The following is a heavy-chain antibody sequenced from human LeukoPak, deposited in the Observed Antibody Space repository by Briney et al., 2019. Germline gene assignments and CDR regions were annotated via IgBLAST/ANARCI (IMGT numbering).Heavy chain of an antibody. D-gene: IGHD2-2*01. CDR3: ARDSWDIVVVPAATYLELDYYYMDV. V-gene: IGHV3-48*03. Sequence: GGSLRLSCAASGFTFGNYEMNWVRQAPGKGLEWISYIIGSGDTIYYADSVRGRFTISRDNAKNSLYLQMNILRAEDTAVYYCARDSWDIVVVPAATYLELDYYYMDVWGKGTTVTISS. CDR2: IIGSGDTI. J-gene: IGHJ6*03. CDR1: GFTFGNYE.